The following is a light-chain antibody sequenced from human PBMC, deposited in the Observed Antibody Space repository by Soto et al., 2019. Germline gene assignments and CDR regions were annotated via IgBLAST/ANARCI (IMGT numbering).Light chain of an antibody. CDR3: AAWDDSLIAFGV. CDR2: NDN. V-gene: IGLV1-44*01. J-gene: IGLJ3*02. CDR1: NSNIGSNT. Sequence: QSVLTQPPSASGTPGQRVTISCSGSNSNIGSNTVTWYQQLPGTAPKLLIYNDNQRPSGVPDRFSGSKSGTSASLAISGLQSEDEADYYCAAWDDSLIAFGVFGGGTKLTVL.